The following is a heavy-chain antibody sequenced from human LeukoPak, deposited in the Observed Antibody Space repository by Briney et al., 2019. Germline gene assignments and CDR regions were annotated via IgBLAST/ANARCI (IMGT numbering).Heavy chain of an antibody. D-gene: IGHD3-9*01. V-gene: IGHV3-23*01. CDR2: IVGSGGST. J-gene: IGHJ4*02. CDR1: GFTFSNYA. Sequence: SGASLRLSCAASGFTFSNYAMSWVRQAPGKGLEWVSAIVGSGGSTYYADSVKGRFTISRDNPKNTLYLQMNSLRAEDTAVYYCAKWGDCDILTGYYDSDYWGQGTLVTVSS. CDR3: AKWGDCDILTGYYDSDY.